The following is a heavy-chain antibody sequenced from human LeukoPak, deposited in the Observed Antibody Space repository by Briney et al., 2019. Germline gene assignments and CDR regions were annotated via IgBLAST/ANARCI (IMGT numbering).Heavy chain of an antibody. J-gene: IGHJ4*02. Sequence: ASVKVSCKASGYTFTGYYMHWVRQAPGQGLEWMGWINPNSGDTNYAQKFQGRVTMTRDTSISTAYMELSRLRSDDTAVYYCASGMEWLLHFDYWGQGTLVTVSS. CDR2: INPNSGDT. CDR3: ASGMEWLLHFDY. CDR1: GYTFTGYY. V-gene: IGHV1-2*02. D-gene: IGHD3-3*01.